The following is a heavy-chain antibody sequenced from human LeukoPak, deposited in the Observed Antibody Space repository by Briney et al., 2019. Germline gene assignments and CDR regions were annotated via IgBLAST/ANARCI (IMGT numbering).Heavy chain of an antibody. J-gene: IGHJ3*02. CDR3: ARGGNYVHDAFDI. Sequence: PGGSLRLSCAASGFTFSSYSMNWVRQAPGKGLEWVSSISSSSSYIYYADSVKGRFTISRDNAKNSLYLQMNSLRAEDTAVYYCARGGNYVHDAFDIWGQGTMVTVSS. V-gene: IGHV3-21*01. CDR1: GFTFSSYS. D-gene: IGHD1-7*01. CDR2: ISSSSSYI.